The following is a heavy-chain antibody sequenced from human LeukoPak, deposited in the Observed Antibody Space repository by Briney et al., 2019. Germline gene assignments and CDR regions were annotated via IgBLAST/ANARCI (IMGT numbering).Heavy chain of an antibody. J-gene: IGHJ4*02. CDR1: GFTFSRHA. CDR3: AKSKVVAATMGRFDY. Sequence: GGSLRLSCAASGFTFSRHAMSWVRQAPGKGLEWFSAISGSGGSTYYADSVQGRFTISRDNSKNTLYLQMNSLRAEDTAVYYCAKSKVVAATMGRFDYWGQGTLVTVSS. CDR2: ISGSGGST. D-gene: IGHD2-15*01. V-gene: IGHV3-23*01.